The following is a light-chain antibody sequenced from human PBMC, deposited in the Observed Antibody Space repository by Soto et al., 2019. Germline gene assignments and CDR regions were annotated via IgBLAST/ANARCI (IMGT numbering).Light chain of an antibody. Sequence: EIVLTNSPGTLSLSRGEIATLSCRASQSVSSSYLAWYQQKPGQAPRLLIYGASSRATGIPDRFSGSGSGTDFTLTISRLEPEDFAVDYCQQYGSSPTTFGQATKVDIK. V-gene: IGKV3-20*01. CDR3: QQYGSSPTT. J-gene: IGKJ1*01. CDR2: GAS. CDR1: QSVSSSY.